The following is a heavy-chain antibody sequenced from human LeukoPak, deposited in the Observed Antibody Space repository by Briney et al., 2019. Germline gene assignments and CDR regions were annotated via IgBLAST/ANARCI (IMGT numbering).Heavy chain of an antibody. Sequence: GGSLRLSCAASGFTFSSYAMSWVRQAPGKGLEWVSAISGSGGSTYYADSVKGRFTISRDNSKNTLYLQMNSLRAEDTAVYYCAKDLLARYYDSSGYYSEYYFDYWGQGTLVTISS. CDR3: AKDLLARYYDSSGYYSEYYFDY. D-gene: IGHD3-22*01. J-gene: IGHJ4*02. V-gene: IGHV3-23*01. CDR1: GFTFSSYA. CDR2: ISGSGGST.